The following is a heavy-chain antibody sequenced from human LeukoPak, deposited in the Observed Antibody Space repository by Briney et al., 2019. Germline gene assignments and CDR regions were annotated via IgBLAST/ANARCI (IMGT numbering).Heavy chain of an antibody. CDR3: ARVYCSTTSCYNDY. Sequence: SGGSLRLSCAASGFTFSSYWMSWVRQAPGKGLEWVANIKQDGSEKYYVDSVKGRFTISRDNAKNSLYPQMNSLRAEDTAVYYCARVYCSTTSCYNDYWGQGTLVTVSS. CDR1: GFTFSSYW. CDR2: IKQDGSEK. V-gene: IGHV3-7*04. D-gene: IGHD2-2*02. J-gene: IGHJ4*02.